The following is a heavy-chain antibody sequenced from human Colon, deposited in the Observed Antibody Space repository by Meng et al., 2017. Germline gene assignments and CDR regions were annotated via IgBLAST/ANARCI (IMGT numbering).Heavy chain of an antibody. V-gene: IGHV3-15*01. CDR2: SKKKTDGGTT. CDR1: GFTFSNAW. Sequence: EVQLVESGGGLVKPGGSLRLSCAAPGFTFSNAWMSWVRQAPGKGLEWVGRSKKKTDGGTTDYAAPVKGRFTISRDDSKNTLHLQMNSLKTEDTAVYYCTTGSSLGQGTLVTVSS. CDR3: TTGSS. J-gene: IGHJ5*02. D-gene: IGHD1-26*01.